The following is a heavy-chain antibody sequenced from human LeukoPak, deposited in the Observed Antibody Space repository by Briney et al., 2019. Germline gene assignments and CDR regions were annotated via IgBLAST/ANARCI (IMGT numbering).Heavy chain of an antibody. CDR2: ITGSSSTI. J-gene: IGHJ4*02. CDR3: ARSVAHFDY. V-gene: IGHV3-48*02. D-gene: IGHD5-12*01. Sequence: GGSLRLSCAASGFTFSSYAMSWVRQAPGKGLEWVSYITGSSSTIYYADSVKGRFTISRDNAKDSLYLQMNSLRDEDTAVYYCARSVAHFDYWGQGTLVSVSS. CDR1: GFTFSSYA.